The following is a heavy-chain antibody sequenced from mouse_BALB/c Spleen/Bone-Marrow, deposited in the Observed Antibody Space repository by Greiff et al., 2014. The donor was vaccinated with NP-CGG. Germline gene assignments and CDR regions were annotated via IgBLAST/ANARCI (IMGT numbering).Heavy chain of an antibody. V-gene: IGHV5-2*01. CDR3: ARRCDYDWFAY. J-gene: IGHJ3*01. D-gene: IGHD2-4*01. CDR2: INSDGGST. Sequence: EVQVVESGGGLVQPGESLRLSCESNEYEFPSHDMSWVRKTPEKRLELVAAINSDGGSTYYPDTMERRFIISRDNTKKTLYLQMSSLRFEDTALYYCARRCDYDWFAYWGQGTQVTVSA. CDR1: EYEFPSHD.